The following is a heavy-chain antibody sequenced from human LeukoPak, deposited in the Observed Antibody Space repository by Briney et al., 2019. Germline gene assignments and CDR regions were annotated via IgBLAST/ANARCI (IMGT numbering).Heavy chain of an antibody. Sequence: SETLSLTCTVSGGSISSYYWSWIRQPPGKGLEWIGYIYYSGSTNYNPSLKSRVTISVDTSKNQFSLKLSSVTAADTAVYYCARLGDGYADYYFDYWGQGTLVTVPS. CDR1: GGSISSYY. CDR3: ARLGDGYADYYFDY. D-gene: IGHD5-24*01. J-gene: IGHJ4*02. V-gene: IGHV4-59*01. CDR2: IYYSGST.